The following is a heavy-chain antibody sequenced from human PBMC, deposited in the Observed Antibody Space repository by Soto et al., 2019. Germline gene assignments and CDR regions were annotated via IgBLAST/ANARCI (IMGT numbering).Heavy chain of an antibody. CDR1: GGSISSGGYS. Sequence: SETMSLTCAVFGGSISSGGYSWSWIRQPPGKGLEWIGYIYHSGSTYYNPSLKSRLTITKDTSKNQVVLTMTNMDPVDTATYYCARRYYDTLTGLPYYFDYWGQGTL. CDR2: IYHSGST. J-gene: IGHJ4*02. V-gene: IGHV4-30-2*02. CDR3: ARRYYDTLTGLPYYFDY. D-gene: IGHD3-9*01.